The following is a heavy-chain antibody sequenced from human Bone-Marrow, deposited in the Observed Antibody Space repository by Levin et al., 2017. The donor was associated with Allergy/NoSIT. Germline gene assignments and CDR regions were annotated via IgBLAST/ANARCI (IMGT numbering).Heavy chain of an antibody. V-gene: IGHV5-51*01. Sequence: GESLKISCQGSGYSFTTYWIGWVRQMPGKGLEWMGIIYPDDSDTKYSPSFQGRVTISADKSIRPAYLHWSSLKASDTAIYYCARHEGVTTVTHARIDVWGQGTMVTVSS. CDR2: IYPDDSDT. J-gene: IGHJ3*01. CDR3: ARHEGVTTVTHARIDV. CDR1: GYSFTTYW. D-gene: IGHD4-17*01.